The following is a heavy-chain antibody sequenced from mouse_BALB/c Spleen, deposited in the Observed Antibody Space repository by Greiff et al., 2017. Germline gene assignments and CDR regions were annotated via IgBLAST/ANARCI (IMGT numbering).Heavy chain of an antibody. J-gene: IGHJ2*01. CDR1: GFTFSSYT. CDR2: ISSGGSYT. Sequence: EVQLVESGGGLVKPGGSLKLSCAASGFTFSSYTMSWVRQTPEKRLEWVATISSGGSYTYYPDSVKGRFTISRDNAKNTLYLQMSSLKSEDTAMYYCTRDPRYDYDRDYWGQGTTLTVSS. CDR3: TRDPRYDYDRDY. V-gene: IGHV5-6-4*01. D-gene: IGHD2-4*01.